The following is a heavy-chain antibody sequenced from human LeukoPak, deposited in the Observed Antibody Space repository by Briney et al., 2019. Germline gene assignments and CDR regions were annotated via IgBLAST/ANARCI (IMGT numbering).Heavy chain of an antibody. D-gene: IGHD3-22*01. CDR3: ARHDNSGYYSLHY. V-gene: IGHV4-59*08. CDR2: IYYSGST. Sequence: SETLSLTCTVSGGSISSYYWSWIRQPPGKGLEWIGYIYYSGSTNYNPSLKSRVTISVDTSKNQFSLKLSSVTAADTTVYYCARHDNSGYYSLHYWGQGALVTVSS. CDR1: GGSISSYY. J-gene: IGHJ4*02.